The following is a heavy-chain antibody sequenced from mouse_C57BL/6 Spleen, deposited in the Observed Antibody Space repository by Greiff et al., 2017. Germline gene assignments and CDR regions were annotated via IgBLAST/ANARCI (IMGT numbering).Heavy chain of an antibody. J-gene: IGHJ2*01. CDR1: GYTFTSYW. Sequence: QVQLQQPGAELVKPGASVKLSCKASGYTFTSYWMHWVKQRPGQGLEWIGMIHPNSGSTNYNEKFKSKATLTVDQSSSTAYMQLSSLTSEDSAVYYCARTYGTQAPFDYWGQGTTLTVSS. CDR3: ARTYGTQAPFDY. D-gene: IGHD1-1*01. V-gene: IGHV1-64*01. CDR2: IHPNSGST.